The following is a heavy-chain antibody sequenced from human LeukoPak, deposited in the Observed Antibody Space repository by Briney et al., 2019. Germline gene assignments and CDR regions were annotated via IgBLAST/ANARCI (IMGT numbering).Heavy chain of an antibody. CDR2: IIPIFGTA. CDR3: ARRSWPENWFDP. CDR1: GGTFSSYA. V-gene: IGHV1-69*06. Sequence: GASVKVSCKASGGTFSSYAISWVRQAPGQGLEWMGGIIPIFGTANYAQKFQGRVTITADKSTSTAYMELSSLRSEDTAVYYCARRSWPENWFDPWGQGTLVTVSS. D-gene: IGHD6-13*01. J-gene: IGHJ5*02.